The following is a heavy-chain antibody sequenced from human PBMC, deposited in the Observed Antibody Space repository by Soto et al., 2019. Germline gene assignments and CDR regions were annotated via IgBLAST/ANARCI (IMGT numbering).Heavy chain of an antibody. V-gene: IGHV1-2*04. Sequence: GASVKVSCKASGYTFTGYYMHWVRQAPGQGLEWMGWINPNSGGTNYAQKFQGWDTMTRDTSISTAYMELSRLRSDDTAVYYCARVGIAVAADYGMDVWGQGTTVTVSS. D-gene: IGHD6-19*01. J-gene: IGHJ6*02. CDR1: GYTFTGYY. CDR3: ARVGIAVAADYGMDV. CDR2: INPNSGGT.